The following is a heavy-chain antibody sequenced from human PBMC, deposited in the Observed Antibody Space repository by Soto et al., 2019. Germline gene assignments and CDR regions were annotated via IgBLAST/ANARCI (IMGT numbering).Heavy chain of an antibody. Sequence: QGQLVQSGAEVKKPGASVKVSCKASGYTFTRYGISWVRQAPGQGLEWMGWISDYNGDTNYAQKFQGRVTKTIDTSTSTAYMELRSLTSDDTAVYYCAKNGQPPYYYYAMDVWGQGTTVTVSS. CDR1: GYTFTRYG. CDR3: AKNGQPPYYYYAMDV. V-gene: IGHV1-18*01. CDR2: ISDYNGDT. J-gene: IGHJ6*02. D-gene: IGHD2-8*01.